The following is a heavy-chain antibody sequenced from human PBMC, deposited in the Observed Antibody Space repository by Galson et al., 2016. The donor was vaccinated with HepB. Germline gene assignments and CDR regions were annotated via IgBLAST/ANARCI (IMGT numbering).Heavy chain of an antibody. D-gene: IGHD2-21*02. V-gene: IGHV1-46*01. CDR1: GYTLTSYY. CDR3: ARAPLWGLARFDL. Sequence: SVKVSCKASGYTLTSYYMHWVRQAPGQCLEWMGVISPTGGTTTYAQRFQGRITITRDRSTSTVYMEMSSLRSEDTALYYCARAPLWGLARFDLWGQGTLVTVST. J-gene: IGHJ5*02. CDR2: ISPTGGTT.